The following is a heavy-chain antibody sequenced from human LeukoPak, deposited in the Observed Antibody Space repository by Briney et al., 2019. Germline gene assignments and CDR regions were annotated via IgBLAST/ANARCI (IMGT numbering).Heavy chain of an antibody. CDR3: ARDRGWLQFDY. J-gene: IGHJ4*02. CDR2: IKQDGSEK. CDR1: GFTFSSYW. V-gene: IGHV3-7*03. Sequence: GGSLRLSCAASGFTFSSYWMSWVRQAPGKGLEWVANIKQDGSEKYYVDSVKGRFTISRDNAKTSLYLQMDSLRAEDTAVYYCARDRGWLQFDYWGQGTLVTVSS. D-gene: IGHD5-12*01.